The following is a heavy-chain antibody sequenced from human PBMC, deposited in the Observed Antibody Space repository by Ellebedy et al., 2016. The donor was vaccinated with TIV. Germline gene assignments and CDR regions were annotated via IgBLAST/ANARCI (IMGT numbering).Heavy chain of an antibody. Sequence: MPSETLSLTCTVSGDSVSSSGYYWSWIRQPPGKGLEWIGYIYYNGNTVYSPSLKSRVTISLDTSQNQFSLKLASVTAADTAVYYCARRGYFGLWGRGTLVTVSS. CDR2: IYYNGNT. CDR3: ARRGYFGL. CDR1: GDSVSSSGYY. J-gene: IGHJ2*01. V-gene: IGHV4-61*08.